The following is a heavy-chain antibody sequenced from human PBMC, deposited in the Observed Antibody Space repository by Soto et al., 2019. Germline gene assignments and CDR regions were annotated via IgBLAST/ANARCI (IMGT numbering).Heavy chain of an antibody. D-gene: IGHD6-19*01. V-gene: IGHV4-31*03. J-gene: IGHJ6*02. CDR3: ARDFTDSSGPTLGMGV. CDR1: GGSISSGGYC. Sequence: QVQLQESGPGLVKPSQTLSLTCTVSGGSISSGGYCWSWIRQHPGKGLEWIGYIYYSGSTYYNPSLKSRVTISVDTSKNQFSLKLSSVTAADTAVYYCARDFTDSSGPTLGMGVWGQGTTVTVSS. CDR2: IYYSGST.